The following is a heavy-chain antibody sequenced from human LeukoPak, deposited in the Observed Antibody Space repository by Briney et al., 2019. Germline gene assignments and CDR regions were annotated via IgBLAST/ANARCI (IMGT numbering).Heavy chain of an antibody. D-gene: IGHD3-9*01. V-gene: IGHV3-11*01. CDR1: GFTFSNYW. J-gene: IGHJ6*03. CDR2: ISSSGTTI. Sequence: PGGSLRLSCAASGFTFSNYWMSWVRQAPGKGLEWVSYISSSGTTIYNADSVKGRFTISRDNAKNSLFLQMNSLRAEDTAVYYCARDGVLRYFDYYYYYMDVWGKGTTVTISS. CDR3: ARDGVLRYFDYYYYYMDV.